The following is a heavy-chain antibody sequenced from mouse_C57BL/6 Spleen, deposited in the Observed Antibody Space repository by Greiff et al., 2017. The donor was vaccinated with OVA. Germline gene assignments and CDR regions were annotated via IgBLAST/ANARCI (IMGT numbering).Heavy chain of an antibody. CDR1: GFTFSSYA. CDR3: TREEGHYGYWYFDV. D-gene: IGHD1-1*02. Sequence: EVQVVESGEGLVKPGGSLKLSCAASGFTFSSYAMSWVRQTPEKRLEWVAYISSGGDYIYYADTVKGRFTISRDNARNTLYLQMSSLKSEDTAMNYCTREEGHYGYWYFDVWGTGTTVTVSS. CDR2: ISSGGDYI. V-gene: IGHV5-9-1*02. J-gene: IGHJ1*03.